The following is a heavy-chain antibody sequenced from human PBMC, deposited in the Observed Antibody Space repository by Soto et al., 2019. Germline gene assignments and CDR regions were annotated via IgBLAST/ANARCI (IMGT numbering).Heavy chain of an antibody. Sequence: SETLSLTCTVSAASFSKSYWTWIHQPPGKGLEWIGYVYFNGNTNYNPSLKRCVSISIDTSKNQNSLTLNSVTAADTAVYYCASVTFGGVVMAHWGQGTLVTVYS. V-gene: IGHV4-59*01. CDR2: VYFNGNT. J-gene: IGHJ4*02. CDR3: ASVTFGGVVMAH. CDR1: AASFSKSY. D-gene: IGHD3-16*01.